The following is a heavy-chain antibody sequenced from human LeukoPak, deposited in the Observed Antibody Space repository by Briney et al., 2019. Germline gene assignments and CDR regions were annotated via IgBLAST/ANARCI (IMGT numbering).Heavy chain of an antibody. J-gene: IGHJ4*02. V-gene: IGHV3-74*01. Sequence: GGSQRLSCAASGFTFSDYWMYWVRQAPGKGLVWVSYINSDGSNTNYADSVKGRFTVSRDNAKNTLYLQMNSLRAEDTAVYYCAKDSRYYYGSGSYSDYWGQGTLVTVSS. CDR1: GFTFSDYW. CDR3: AKDSRYYYGSGSYSDY. D-gene: IGHD3-10*01. CDR2: INSDGSNT.